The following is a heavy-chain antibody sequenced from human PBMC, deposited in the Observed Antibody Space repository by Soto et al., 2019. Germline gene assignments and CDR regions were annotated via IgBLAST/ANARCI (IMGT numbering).Heavy chain of an antibody. J-gene: IGHJ4*02. CDR1: GYSFAGDW. D-gene: IGHD3-22*01. V-gene: IGHV5-10-1*01. Sequence: PGESLKISCKGSGYSFAGDWITCVRQKPGRGLEWMGRIDPSDAQTYYSPSFRGHVTISVTKSITTVFLQWSSLRASDTAMYYCARQIYDSDTGPNFQYYFDSWGQGTPVTVSS. CDR2: IDPSDAQT. CDR3: ARQIYDSDTGPNFQYYFDS.